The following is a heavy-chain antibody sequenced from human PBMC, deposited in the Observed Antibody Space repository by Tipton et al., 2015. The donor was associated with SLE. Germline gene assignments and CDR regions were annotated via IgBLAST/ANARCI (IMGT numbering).Heavy chain of an antibody. D-gene: IGHD3-22*01. CDR3: ATVDYFDSGDAFDF. V-gene: IGHV4-61*09. CDR1: GGSISSGSYC. CDR2: IYTSGST. J-gene: IGHJ3*01. Sequence: TLSLTCTVSGGSISSGSYCWSWIRQPAGKGLEWIGYIYTSGSTNYNPSLKSRVTISVDTSKNQFSLKLNSVTAADTAVYYCATVDYFDSGDAFDFWGHGSMVTVSS.